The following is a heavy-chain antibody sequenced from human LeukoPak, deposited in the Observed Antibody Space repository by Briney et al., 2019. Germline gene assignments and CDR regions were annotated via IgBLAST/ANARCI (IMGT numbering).Heavy chain of an antibody. Sequence: PSETLSLTCTVSGGSISSGGYYWSWIRQHPGKGLEWIGYIYYSGSTYYNPSLKSRDTISVDTSKNQFSLKLSSVTAADTAVYYCARETRWGYSGYDPFDYWGQGTLVTVSS. J-gene: IGHJ4*02. D-gene: IGHD5-12*01. CDR1: GGSISSGGYY. CDR3: ARETRWGYSGYDPFDY. CDR2: IYYSGST. V-gene: IGHV4-31*03.